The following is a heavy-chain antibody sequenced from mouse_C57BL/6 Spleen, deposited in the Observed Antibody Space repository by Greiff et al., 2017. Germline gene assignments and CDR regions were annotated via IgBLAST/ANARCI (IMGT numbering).Heavy chain of an antibody. CDR3: ARENYYGSSLMDY. J-gene: IGHJ4*01. V-gene: IGHV1-52*01. Sequence: QVQLKQPGAELVRPGSSVKLSCKASGYTFTSYWMHWVKQRPIQGLEWIGNIDPSDSETHYNQKFKDKATLTVDKSSSTAYMQLSSLTSEDSAVYYCARENYYGSSLMDYWGQGTSVTVSS. CDR1: GYTFTSYW. D-gene: IGHD1-1*01. CDR2: IDPSDSET.